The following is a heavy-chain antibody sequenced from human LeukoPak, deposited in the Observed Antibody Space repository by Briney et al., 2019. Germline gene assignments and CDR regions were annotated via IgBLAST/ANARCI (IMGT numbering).Heavy chain of an antibody. CDR1: GFTFSNYW. CDR3: ARRCGGDCYAFDI. V-gene: IGHV3-74*01. CDR2: IKTDGSST. Sequence: PGGSLRLSCAASGFTFSNYWMHWVRQAPGKGLVWVSRIKTDGSSTSYADSVKGRFTISRDNAKNSLYPQMNSLRAEDTAVYYCARRCGGDCYAFDIWGQGTMVTVSS. D-gene: IGHD2-21*02. J-gene: IGHJ3*02.